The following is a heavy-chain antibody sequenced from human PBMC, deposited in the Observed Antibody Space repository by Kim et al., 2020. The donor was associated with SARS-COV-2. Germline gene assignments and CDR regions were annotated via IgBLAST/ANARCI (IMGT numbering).Heavy chain of an antibody. D-gene: IGHD5-12*01. CDR1: GFTFSSYG. CDR2: ICNDGSNK. Sequence: GGSLRLSCAASGFTFSSYGMHWVRQAPGKGLEWVSGICNDGSNKYYADSVKGRFTISRDNSKNTLYLQMNSLRAEDTAVYYCARDSGYDYYFDVWGRGT. J-gene: IGHJ2*01. V-gene: IGHV3-33*01. CDR3: ARDSGYDYYFDV.